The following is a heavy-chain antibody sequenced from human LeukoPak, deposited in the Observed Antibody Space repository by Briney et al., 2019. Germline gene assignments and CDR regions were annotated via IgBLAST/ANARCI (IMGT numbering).Heavy chain of an antibody. CDR2: IYHSGST. Sequence: SQTLPLTCAVSGGSISSGGYSWSWIRQPPGKGLEWIGYIYHSGSTYYNPSLKSRVTISVDTSKNQFSLKLSSVTAADTAVYYCARDRGSYMDVWGKGTTVTVSS. D-gene: IGHD3-10*01. J-gene: IGHJ6*03. CDR3: ARDRGSYMDV. V-gene: IGHV4-30-2*01. CDR1: GGSISSGGYS.